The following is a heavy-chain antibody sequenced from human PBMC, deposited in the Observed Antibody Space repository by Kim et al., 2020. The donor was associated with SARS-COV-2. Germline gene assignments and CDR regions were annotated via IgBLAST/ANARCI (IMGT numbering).Heavy chain of an antibody. CDR3: ARNIVPAAHHYGMDV. CDR2: IYPGDSDT. Sequence: GESLKISCKGSGYSFTSYWIGWVRQMPGKGLEWMGIIYPGDSDTRYSPSFQGQVTISADKSISTAYLQWSSLKASDTAMYYCARNIVPAAHHYGMDVWGQGTTVTVSS. D-gene: IGHD2-2*01. J-gene: IGHJ6*02. CDR1: GYSFTSYW. V-gene: IGHV5-51*01.